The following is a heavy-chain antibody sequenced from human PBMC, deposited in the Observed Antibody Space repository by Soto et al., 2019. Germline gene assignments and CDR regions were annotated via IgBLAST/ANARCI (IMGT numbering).Heavy chain of an antibody. D-gene: IGHD3-22*01. J-gene: IGHJ4*02. CDR2: ISGSGVKT. CDR1: GFTFSDYA. Sequence: GGSLRLSCAASGFTFSDYAMDRVRQAPGKGLEWVSAISGSGVKTYYADSVKGRFTISRDNSRNTLYLQMNSLRAEDAAVYYCAKDYYDGSGYDVYDVWGQGTPVTVSS. CDR3: AKDYYDGSGYDVYDV. V-gene: IGHV3-23*01.